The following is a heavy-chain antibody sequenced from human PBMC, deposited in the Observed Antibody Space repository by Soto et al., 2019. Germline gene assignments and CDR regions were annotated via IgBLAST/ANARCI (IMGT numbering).Heavy chain of an antibody. D-gene: IGHD3-10*01. V-gene: IGHV3-11*01. CDR3: ARDPSITMVRGVTFDP. CDR1: GFTFSDYY. Sequence: GGSLRLSCAASGFTFSDYYMSWIRQAPGKGLEWVSYISSSGSTIYYADSVKGRFTISRDNAKNSLYLQMNSLRAEDTAVYYCARDPSITMVRGVTFDPWGQGTLVTVSS. CDR2: ISSSGSTI. J-gene: IGHJ5*02.